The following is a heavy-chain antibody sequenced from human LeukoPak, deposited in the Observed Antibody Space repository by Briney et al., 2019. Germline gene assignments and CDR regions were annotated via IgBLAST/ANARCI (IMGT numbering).Heavy chain of an antibody. D-gene: IGHD3-10*01. CDR1: GYSISSGYY. CDR3: ARDGASSLWFGELLTRFDP. CDR2: IYHSGST. V-gene: IGHV4-38-2*02. J-gene: IGHJ5*02. Sequence: KPSETLSLTCAVPGYSISSGYYWGWIRQPPGKGLEWIGSIYHSGSTYYNPSLKSRVTISVDTSKNQFSLKLSSVTAADTAVYYCARDGASSLWFGELLTRFDPWGQGTLVTVSS.